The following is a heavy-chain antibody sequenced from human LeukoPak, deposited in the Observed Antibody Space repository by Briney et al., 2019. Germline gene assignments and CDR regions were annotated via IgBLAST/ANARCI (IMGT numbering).Heavy chain of an antibody. CDR2: IYCSGST. D-gene: IGHD1-1*01. J-gene: IGHJ6*03. CDR3: ARGTDYYMDV. Sequence: SETLSLTCTVSGGSISSYYWSWIRQPPGKGLGWIGYIYCSGSTNYNPSLKSRVTISVDTSKNQFSLKLSSVTAADTAVYYCARGTDYYMDVWGKGTTVTVSS. V-gene: IGHV4-59*01. CDR1: GGSISSYY.